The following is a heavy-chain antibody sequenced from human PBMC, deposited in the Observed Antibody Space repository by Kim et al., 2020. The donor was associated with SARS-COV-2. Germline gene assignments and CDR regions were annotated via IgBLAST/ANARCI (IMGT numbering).Heavy chain of an antibody. D-gene: IGHD2-2*01. CDR1: GYTFTSYG. Sequence: ASVKVSCKASGYTFTSYGISWVRQAPGQGLEWMGWISAYNGNTNYAQKLQGRVTMTTDTSTSTAYMELRSLRSDDTAVYYCARDPGCSSTSCYWAPDYWGQGTLVTVSS. V-gene: IGHV1-18*01. CDR2: ISAYNGNT. CDR3: ARDPGCSSTSCYWAPDY. J-gene: IGHJ4*02.